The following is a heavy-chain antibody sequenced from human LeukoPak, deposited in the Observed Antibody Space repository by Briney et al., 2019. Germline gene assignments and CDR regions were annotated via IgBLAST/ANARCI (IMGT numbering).Heavy chain of an antibody. D-gene: IGHD3-10*01. V-gene: IGHV1-46*01. CDR3: VRERYGSGSYYKYYMDV. J-gene: IGHJ6*03. CDR1: GYTFTSHY. Sequence: ASVKVSCKASGYTFTSHYMHWVRQAPGQGLEWMGFINPSAGSTTYAQKFQGRVTMTRDMSTSTVYLELSSLRSEDTAVYYCVRERYGSGSYYKYYMDVWGKGTTVTVSS. CDR2: INPSAGST.